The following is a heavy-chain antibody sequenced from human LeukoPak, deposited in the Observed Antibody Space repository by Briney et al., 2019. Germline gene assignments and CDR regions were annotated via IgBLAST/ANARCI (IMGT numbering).Heavy chain of an antibody. CDR2: ISGSGDNT. CDR3: AIDPNWGTHS. Sequence: GGSLRLSCAASGFTFSSYAMSWVRQAPGKGLEWVSTISGSGDNTYYADSVKGRFTISRDNSKNALYLQMNSLRVEDTAVYYCAIDPNWGTHSWGQGVLVTVSS. J-gene: IGHJ4*02. V-gene: IGHV3-23*01. D-gene: IGHD7-27*01. CDR1: GFTFSSYA.